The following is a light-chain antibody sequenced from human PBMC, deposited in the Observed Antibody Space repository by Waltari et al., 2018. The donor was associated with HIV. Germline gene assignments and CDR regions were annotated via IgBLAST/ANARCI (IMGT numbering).Light chain of an antibody. V-gene: IGLV2-14*03. Sequence: QSALTKPAPVAGSLGQSITFSCTGTRSDISSYNYVSWYQQHPGKAPKIIIYDVTNRPSGVSNRFSGSKSGNTASLTISGLQAEDEADYYCTSFTSSSAWVFGGGTMLTVL. CDR2: DVT. CDR1: RSDISSYNY. CDR3: TSFTSSSAWV. J-gene: IGLJ3*02.